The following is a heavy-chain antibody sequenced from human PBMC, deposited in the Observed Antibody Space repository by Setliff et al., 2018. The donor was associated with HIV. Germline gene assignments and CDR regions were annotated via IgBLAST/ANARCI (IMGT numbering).Heavy chain of an antibody. V-gene: IGHV4-34*01. Sequence: PSETLSLTCAVFGGSISDYYWTWIRQPPGKGLEWIGEINHSGSTNYNPSLKSRVTISVDTSKNQFSLKLSSVTAADTAVYYCARRGSGFFHYYYYMDVWGKGTTVTVSS. CDR1: GGSISDYY. CDR3: ARRGSGFFHYYYYMDV. J-gene: IGHJ6*03. CDR2: INHSGST. D-gene: IGHD3-10*01.